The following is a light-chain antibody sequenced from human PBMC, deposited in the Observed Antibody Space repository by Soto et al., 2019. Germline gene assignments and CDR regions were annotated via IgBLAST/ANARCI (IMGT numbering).Light chain of an antibody. CDR2: EVI. J-gene: IGLJ1*01. CDR3: SSYAGSNIYYV. CDR1: SSDVGDYNY. V-gene: IGLV2-8*01. Sequence: QSALTQPPSASGSPGQSVTISCTGTSSDVGDYNYVSWYQQHPGKAPTLLIYEVIKRPSGVPDRFSGSKSGNTASLTVSGLQAEDEDDYYCSSYAGSNIYYVFGTGTKLTVL.